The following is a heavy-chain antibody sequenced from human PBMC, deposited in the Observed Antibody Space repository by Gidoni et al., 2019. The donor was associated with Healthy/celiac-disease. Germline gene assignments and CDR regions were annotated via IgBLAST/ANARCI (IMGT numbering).Heavy chain of an antibody. J-gene: IGHJ1*01. V-gene: IGHV4-34*01. D-gene: IGHD2-15*01. Sequence: QVQLQQWGAGLLKPSETLSLTCAVYGGSFSGYYWSWIRQPPGKGLEWIGEINHSGSTNYNPSLKSRVTISVDTSKNQFSLKLSSVTAADTAVYYCARGRRGILEYFQHWGQGTLVTVSS. CDR1: GGSFSGYY. CDR2: INHSGST. CDR3: ARGRRGILEYFQH.